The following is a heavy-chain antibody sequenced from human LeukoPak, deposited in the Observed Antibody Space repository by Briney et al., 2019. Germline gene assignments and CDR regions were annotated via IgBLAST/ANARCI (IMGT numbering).Heavy chain of an antibody. CDR3: ARDQNTGDYYYYYYMDV. CDR1: GFTFSSYG. J-gene: IGHJ6*03. Sequence: GGSLRLSCAASGFTFSSYGMHWVRQAPGKGLEWVAFIRYDGSNKYYADSVKGRFTISRDNAKNSLYLQMNSLRAEDTAVYYCARDQNTGDYYYYYYMDVWGKGTTVTISS. V-gene: IGHV3-30*02. CDR2: IRYDGSNK. D-gene: IGHD2/OR15-2a*01.